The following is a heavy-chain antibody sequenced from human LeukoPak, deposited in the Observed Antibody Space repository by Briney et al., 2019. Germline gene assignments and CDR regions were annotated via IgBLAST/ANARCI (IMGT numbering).Heavy chain of an antibody. J-gene: IGHJ4*02. Sequence: PGGSLRLSCAASGFTFSSYSMNWVRQAPGKGLEWVSSISSSSSYIYYADSVKGRFTISRDHSKNTLYLQMNSLRVEDTAVYYCAKDRPLVWFGELRPYFDYWGQGTLVTVSS. D-gene: IGHD3-10*01. V-gene: IGHV3-21*01. CDR3: AKDRPLVWFGELRPYFDY. CDR2: ISSSSSYI. CDR1: GFTFSSYS.